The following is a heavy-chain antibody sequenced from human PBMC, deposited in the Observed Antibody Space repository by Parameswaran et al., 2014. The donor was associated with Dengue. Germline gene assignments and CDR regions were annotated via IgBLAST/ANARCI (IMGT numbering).Heavy chain of an antibody. CDR2: IYYSGST. D-gene: IGHD3-3*01. V-gene: IGHV4-59*01. Sequence: SETLSLTCTVSGGSISSYYWSWIRQPPGKGLEWIGYIYYSGSTNYNPSLKSRVTISVDTSKNQFSLKLSSVTAADTAVYYCARDSVTGFWSGFYYYYGMDVWGQGTTVTVSS. CDR1: GGSISSYY. CDR3: ARDSVTGFWSGFYYYYGMDV. J-gene: IGHJ6*02.